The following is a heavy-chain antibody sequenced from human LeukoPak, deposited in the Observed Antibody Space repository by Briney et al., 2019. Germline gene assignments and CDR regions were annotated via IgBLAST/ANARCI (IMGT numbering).Heavy chain of an antibody. V-gene: IGHV1-69*11. CDR3: ARGGGVDILTGFQY. CDR2: IIPILDAT. D-gene: IGHD3-9*01. Sequence: VASVKVSCKASGGTFTNYAINWVRQAPGQGLEWMGRIIPILDATNYAQKFQGRVTITADQSTSTAYMELSSLRSEDTAVYYCARGGGVDILTGFQYWGQGTLVTVSS. J-gene: IGHJ4*02. CDR1: GGTFTNYA.